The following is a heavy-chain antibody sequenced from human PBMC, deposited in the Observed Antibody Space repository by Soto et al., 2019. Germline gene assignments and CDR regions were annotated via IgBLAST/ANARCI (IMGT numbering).Heavy chain of an antibody. V-gene: IGHV4-39*01. CDR2: VYYSGST. CDR1: GGSISSSTYY. J-gene: IGHJ4*02. CDR3: ARHQYYYDSSGYTLDY. D-gene: IGHD3-22*01. Sequence: LSLTFTVSGGSISSSTYYWGWIRQPPGKGLEWIGSVYYSGSTYYNPSLKSRVTISVDTSNNQFSLKLNSVTAADTAVYYCARHQYYYDSSGYTLDYWGQGTLVTVSS.